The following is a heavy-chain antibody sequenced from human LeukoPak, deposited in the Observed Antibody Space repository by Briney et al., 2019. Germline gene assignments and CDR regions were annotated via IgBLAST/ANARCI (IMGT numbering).Heavy chain of an antibody. V-gene: IGHV3-30-3*01. J-gene: IGHJ4*02. D-gene: IGHD2-2*02. Sequence: PGGSLRLSCAASGFTFSSYAMHWVRQAPGKGLEWVAVISYDGSNKYYADSVKGRFTISRGNSKNTLYLQMNSLRAEDTAVYYCARATSSVKYCSSTSCYTLGGYWGQGTLVTVSS. CDR3: ARATSSVKYCSSTSCYTLGGY. CDR1: GFTFSSYA. CDR2: ISYDGSNK.